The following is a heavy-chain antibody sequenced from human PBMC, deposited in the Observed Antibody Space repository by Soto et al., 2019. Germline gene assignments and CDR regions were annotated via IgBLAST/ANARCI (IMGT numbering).Heavy chain of an antibody. D-gene: IGHD6-25*01. CDR1: GYTFTSYG. J-gene: IGHJ4*02. Sequence: ASVKVSCKASGYTFTSYGLSWVRPAPGQGLEWMGWISAYNGNTNYAQKLQGRVTMTTDTSTSTAYMELRSLRSDDTAVYYCARATNSAAGPRFPFDYWGQGTLVTVSS. V-gene: IGHV1-18*01. CDR3: ARATNSAAGPRFPFDY. CDR2: ISAYNGNT.